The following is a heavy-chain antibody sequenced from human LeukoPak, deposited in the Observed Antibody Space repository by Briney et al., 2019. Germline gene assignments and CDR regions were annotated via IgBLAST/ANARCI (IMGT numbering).Heavy chain of an antibody. CDR3: AKDSYYDSSGYYTY. CDR1: GFTFDDYA. V-gene: IGHV3-9*01. J-gene: IGHJ4*02. Sequence: PGGSLRLSCAASGFTFDDYAMHWVRQAPGKGLEWVSGISWNSGSIGYADSVKGRFTISRDNAKNSLYLQMNSLRAEDTALYYCAKDSYYDSSGYYTYWGQGTLVTVSS. D-gene: IGHD3-22*01. CDR2: ISWNSGSI.